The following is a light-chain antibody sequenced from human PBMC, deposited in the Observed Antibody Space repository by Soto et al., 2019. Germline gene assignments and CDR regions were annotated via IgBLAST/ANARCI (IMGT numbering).Light chain of an antibody. CDR3: HQYDLYPLT. J-gene: IGKJ4*01. CDR1: QDISSY. CDR2: AAS. V-gene: IGKV1-16*01. Sequence: DIQMTQSPSSLSASVGDRVTISCRASQDISSYLAWFHQKPGKAPKSLIFAASRLQGGVPSRVGGSGSGTDFTLTITSLQPEDFATYYCHQYDLYPLTFGGGTRVEI.